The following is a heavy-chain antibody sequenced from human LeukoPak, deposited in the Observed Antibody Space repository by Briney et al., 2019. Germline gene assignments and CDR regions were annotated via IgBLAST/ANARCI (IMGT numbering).Heavy chain of an antibody. V-gene: IGHV4-4*07. CDR3: ARSIAARYYCYYYYMDV. CDR2: IYTSGST. D-gene: IGHD6-6*01. Sequence: SETLSLTCTVSGGSISSYYWSWIRQPAGKGLEWIGRIYTSGSTNYNPSLKSRVTMSVDTSKNQFSLKLSSVTAADTAVYYCARSIAARYYCYYYYMDVWGKGTTVTVSS. CDR1: GGSISSYY. J-gene: IGHJ6*03.